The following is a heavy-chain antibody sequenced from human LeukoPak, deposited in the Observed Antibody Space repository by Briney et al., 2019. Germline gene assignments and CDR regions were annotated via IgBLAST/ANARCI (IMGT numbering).Heavy chain of an antibody. CDR2: IYHSGST. CDR1: GGSISSGGYS. J-gene: IGHJ4*02. V-gene: IGHV4-30-2*01. D-gene: IGHD3-9*01. CDR3: ARGAIRYFDWLSHFDY. Sequence: PSQTLSLTRAVSGGSISSGGYSWSWIRQPPGKGLEWIGYIYHSGSTYHNPSLKSRVTISVDRSKNQFSLKLSSVTAADTAVYYCARGAIRYFDWLSHFDYWGQGTLVTVSS.